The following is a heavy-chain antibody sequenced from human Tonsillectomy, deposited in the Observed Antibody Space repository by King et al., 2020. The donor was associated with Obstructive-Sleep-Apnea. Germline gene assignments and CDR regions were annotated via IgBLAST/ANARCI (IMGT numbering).Heavy chain of an antibody. V-gene: IGHV2-5*02. D-gene: IGHD3-3*01. J-gene: IGHJ4*02. Sequence: ITFKESGPTLVKPTQTLTLTCTFSGSSLSTSGVCVGWIRQPPGKALEWLALVYCDDVKHYSPSLKSRLTITKDTSKNQVVLTMTNMDPVDTATYSCAHRTRYDFWWHNWGQGTLVTVSS. CDR1: GSSLSTSGVC. CDR2: VYCDDVK. CDR3: AHRTRYDFWWHN.